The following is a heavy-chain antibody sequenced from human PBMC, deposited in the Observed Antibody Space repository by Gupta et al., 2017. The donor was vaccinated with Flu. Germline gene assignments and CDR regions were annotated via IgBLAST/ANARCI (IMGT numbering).Heavy chain of an antibody. V-gene: IGHV4-61*02. Sequence: QVQLQESGPGLVKPSQTLSLTCTVSGGSISSGSSYWSWIRQPAGQGLDWIGRIYTSGSTNYNPSLKSRVTISVDTSKNQFSLKLSSVTAADTAVYYCARDYYGDYVDAFDIWGQGTMVTVSS. CDR2: IYTSGST. CDR3: ARDYYGDYVDAFDI. CDR1: GGSISSGSSY. J-gene: IGHJ3*02. D-gene: IGHD4-17*01.